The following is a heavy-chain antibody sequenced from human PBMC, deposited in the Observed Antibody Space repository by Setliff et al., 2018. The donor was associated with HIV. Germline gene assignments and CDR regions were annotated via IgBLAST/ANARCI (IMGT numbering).Heavy chain of an antibody. Sequence: GGSLRLSCAASGFTVSSNYMSWVRQAPGKGLEWVSVIYSGGSTYYADSVEGRFIISRDNAKNSLYLQMNSLRAEDTAVYYCARDFRIQLWLRSPFDYWGQGTLVTVSS. CDR1: GFTVSSNY. J-gene: IGHJ4*02. CDR2: IYSGGST. CDR3: ARDFRIQLWLRSPFDY. V-gene: IGHV3-66*01. D-gene: IGHD5-18*01.